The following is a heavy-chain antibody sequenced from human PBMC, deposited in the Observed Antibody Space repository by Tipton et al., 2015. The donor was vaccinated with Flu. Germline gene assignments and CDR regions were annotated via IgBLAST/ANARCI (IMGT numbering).Heavy chain of an antibody. CDR2: ISSSGSTI. D-gene: IGHD6-19*01. CDR3: ARVWRYSSGWYTNGDYYYYGMDV. Sequence: SLRLSCAASGFTFSDYYMSWIRQAPGKGLEWVSYISSSGSTIYYADSVKGRFTISRDNAKNSLYLQMNSLRAEDTAVYYCARVWRYSSGWYTNGDYYYYGMDVWGQGTPVTVSS. V-gene: IGHV3-11*01. J-gene: IGHJ6*02. CDR1: GFTFSDYY.